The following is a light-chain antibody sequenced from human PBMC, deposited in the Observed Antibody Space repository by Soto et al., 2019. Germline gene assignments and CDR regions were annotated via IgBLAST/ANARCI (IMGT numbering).Light chain of an antibody. J-gene: IGKJ2*01. CDR2: GAS. CDR1: QSVSSN. V-gene: IGKV3-15*01. Sequence: EIVMTQSPATLSVSPGERATLSCRASQSVSSNLAWYQQKPGQAPRLLIYGASTRATGIPARFSGSGSGTEFTLTISRLQSEDFAVYYCQQYNNWLTFGQGTKLEIK. CDR3: QQYNNWLT.